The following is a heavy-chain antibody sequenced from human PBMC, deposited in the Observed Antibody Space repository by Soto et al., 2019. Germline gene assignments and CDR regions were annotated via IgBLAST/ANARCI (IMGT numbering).Heavy chain of an antibody. CDR1: WYSFTTHW. V-gene: IGHV5-51*01. Sequence: PGESLKISCQGSWYSFTTHWIGWLRQMPGKGLEWMGIIYPGDSDIRYSPSFQGRVTVSVDKSINTAYLQWSSLKASDTAIYYCARSTGNSSWYEYNWFEAWGQGTL. CDR3: ARSTGNSSWYEYNWFEA. J-gene: IGHJ5*02. D-gene: IGHD6-13*01. CDR2: IYPGDSDI.